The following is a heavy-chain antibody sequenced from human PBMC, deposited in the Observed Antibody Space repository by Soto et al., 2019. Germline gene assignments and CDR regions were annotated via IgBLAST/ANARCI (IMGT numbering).Heavy chain of an antibody. V-gene: IGHV3-7*03. J-gene: IGHJ4*02. CDR1: GFKFIDYW. D-gene: IGHD3-16*02. Sequence: PWGSLRLSCAASGFKFIDYWMIFFRHSALKGLEWVVNIKHDTSEAHYADSVKGRFTITRDNIKNFLFLQMNGLRSDDTASYYCARDGLLFSGPYRPSRFDYWGLGTLVTVSS. CDR3: ARDGLLFSGPYRPSRFDY. CDR2: IKHDTSEA.